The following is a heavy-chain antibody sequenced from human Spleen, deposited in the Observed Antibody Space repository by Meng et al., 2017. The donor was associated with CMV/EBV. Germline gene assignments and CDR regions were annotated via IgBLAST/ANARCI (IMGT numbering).Heavy chain of an antibody. J-gene: IGHJ4*02. V-gene: IGHV3-38-3*01. Sequence: GGSLRLSCAASGFTVSSNEMSWVRQAPGKGLEWVSSISGGSTYYADSRKGRFTISRDNSKNTLHLQMNSLRAEDTAVYYCARRATYYYDSSNYRASYYFDHWGQGTLVTVSS. CDR1: GFTVSSNE. D-gene: IGHD3-22*01. CDR3: ARRATYYYDSSNYRASYYFDH. CDR2: ISGGST.